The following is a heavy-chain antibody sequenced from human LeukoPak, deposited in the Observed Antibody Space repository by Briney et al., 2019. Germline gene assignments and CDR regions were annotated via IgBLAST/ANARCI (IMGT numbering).Heavy chain of an antibody. CDR3: ARQRGYKSKSFDY. D-gene: IGHD5-24*01. CDR1: GGSISSYY. CDR2: IYYSGST. J-gene: IGHJ4*01. V-gene: IGHV4-59*08. Sequence: KPSETLSLTCTVSGGSISSYYWSWIRQPPGKGLEWIGYIYYSGSTNYNPSLKSRVTISVDTSKNQFSLKLSSVTAADTAVYYCARQRGYKSKSFDYWGHGTLVTVSS.